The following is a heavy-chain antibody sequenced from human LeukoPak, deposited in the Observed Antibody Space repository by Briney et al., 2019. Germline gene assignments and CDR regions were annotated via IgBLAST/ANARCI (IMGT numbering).Heavy chain of an antibody. J-gene: IGHJ4*02. D-gene: IGHD3-22*01. Sequence: GGSLRLSCAASGFTFSSYAMNWVRQAPGKGLEWVSSISGDNTDIYHADSVKGRFTISRDNAKNSVFLQINNLRAEDTAIYYCARRGYHDSSGYDYWGQGILVTVSS. CDR2: ISGDNTDI. V-gene: IGHV3-21*06. CDR1: GFTFSSYA. CDR3: ARRGYHDSSGYDY.